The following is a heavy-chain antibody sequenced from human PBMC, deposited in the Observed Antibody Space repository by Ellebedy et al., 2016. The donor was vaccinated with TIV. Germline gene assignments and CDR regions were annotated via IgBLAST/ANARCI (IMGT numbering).Heavy chain of an antibody. CDR2: INHSGST. V-gene: IGHV4-34*01. CDR1: GGSFSGNY. CDR3: ARVVRGYFDY. D-gene: IGHD3-10*01. J-gene: IGHJ4*02. Sequence: MPSETLSLTCVVYGGSFSGNYWTRIRQPPGKGLEWIGEINHSGSTNYNPSLKSRVTISVDTSKNQFSLKLSSVTAADTAVYYCARVVRGYFDYWGQGTLVTVSS.